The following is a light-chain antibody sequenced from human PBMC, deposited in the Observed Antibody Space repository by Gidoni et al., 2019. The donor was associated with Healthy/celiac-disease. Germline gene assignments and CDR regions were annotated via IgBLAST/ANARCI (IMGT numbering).Light chain of an antibody. J-gene: IGKJ1*01. CDR2: AAS. CDR3: QQSYSTPRGT. V-gene: IGKV1-39*01. Sequence: DIKMPHSPSSLSASVGDRVTITCRASQSISSYLNWYQQKPGKAPKLLIYAASSLQSGVPSRFSGSGSGTDFTLTISSLQPEDFATYYCQQSYSTPRGTFXQXTKVEIK. CDR1: QSISSY.